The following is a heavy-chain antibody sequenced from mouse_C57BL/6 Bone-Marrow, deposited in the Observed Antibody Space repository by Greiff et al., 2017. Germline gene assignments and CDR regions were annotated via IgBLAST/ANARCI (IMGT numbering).Heavy chain of an antibody. CDR1: GFTFSSYA. CDR2: ISSGGDYI. CDR3: TRGRVYDVDAMDD. J-gene: IGHJ4*01. D-gene: IGHD2-12*01. V-gene: IGHV5-9-1*02. Sequence: EVHLVESGEGLVKPGGSLKLSCAASGFTFSSYAMSWVRQTPEKRLEWVAYISSGGDYIYYADTVKGRFTISRDNARNTLYLQMSSLKSEDTAMYYCTRGRVYDVDAMDDWGQGTSVTVSS.